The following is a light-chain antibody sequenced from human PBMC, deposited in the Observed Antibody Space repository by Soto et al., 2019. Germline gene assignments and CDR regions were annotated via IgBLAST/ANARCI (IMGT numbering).Light chain of an antibody. Sequence: QSVLTQPASVSGSPGQSITISCTGTSSDVGSYNLVSWYQQHPGKAPKLMIYEGSKRPSGVSNRFSGSKSGNTASLTISGLQAEDEADYYCCSYAGSSTFYVFGTGTKVHRP. CDR3: CSYAGSSTFYV. V-gene: IGLV2-23*01. J-gene: IGLJ1*01. CDR2: EGS. CDR1: SSDVGSYNL.